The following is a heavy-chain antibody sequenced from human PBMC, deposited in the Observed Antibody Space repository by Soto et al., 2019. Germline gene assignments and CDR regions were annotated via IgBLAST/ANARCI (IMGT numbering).Heavy chain of an antibody. CDR2: TYYRSKWHN. CDR3: AGQQQWLDS. J-gene: IGHJ4*02. D-gene: IGHD6-19*01. V-gene: IGHV6-1*01. Sequence: PSQTLSLTCAISGDSVSSNSAAWNWIRQSPSRGLEWLGRTYYRSKWHNYVAVYVRSRITIRPDTSKNQFTLQLNSVTPEDTAVYDCAGQQQWLDSWGQGTLVTVSS. CDR1: GDSVSSNSAA.